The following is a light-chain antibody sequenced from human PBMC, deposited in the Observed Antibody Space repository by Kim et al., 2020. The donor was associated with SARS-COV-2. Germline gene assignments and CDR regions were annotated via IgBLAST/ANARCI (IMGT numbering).Light chain of an antibody. Sequence: GERATLPCRASQSVSRSYLARYQQKPGQAPRVLIYGASSRATGVPDRFSGSGSGTDFTLTITRLEPEDFAVYYCQQYGNSPHTFGQGTKVDIK. CDR2: GAS. CDR3: QQYGNSPHT. J-gene: IGKJ1*01. CDR1: QSVSRSY. V-gene: IGKV3-20*01.